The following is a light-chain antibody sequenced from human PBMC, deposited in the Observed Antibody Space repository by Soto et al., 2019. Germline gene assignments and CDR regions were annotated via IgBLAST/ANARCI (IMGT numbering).Light chain of an antibody. CDR1: QSVSVY. CDR2: DAS. Sequence: ETVLTQSPATLSLSPGERATLSCRASQSVSVYLAWYQHKPGQAPRLLIYDASNRAAGIPARFSGSGSGTDFTLTISSLEPEVFALYYCQQRRYWPLTFGGGTKV. V-gene: IGKV3-11*01. J-gene: IGKJ4*01. CDR3: QQRRYWPLT.